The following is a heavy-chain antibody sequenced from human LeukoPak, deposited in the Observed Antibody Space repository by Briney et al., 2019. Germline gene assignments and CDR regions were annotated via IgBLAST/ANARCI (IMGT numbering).Heavy chain of an antibody. Sequence: GRSLRLSCAASGFTFSSYGMHWVRQAPGKGLEWVAATWYGGSNKYYADSVKGRFTISRDNSKNTLFLQMNSLRAEDTAVYFCARGGHCSTTSCSNYDGMDVWGQGTTLTVSS. J-gene: IGHJ6*02. D-gene: IGHD2-2*01. CDR1: GFTFSSYG. CDR3: ARGGHCSTTSCSNYDGMDV. CDR2: TWYGGSNK. V-gene: IGHV3-33*01.